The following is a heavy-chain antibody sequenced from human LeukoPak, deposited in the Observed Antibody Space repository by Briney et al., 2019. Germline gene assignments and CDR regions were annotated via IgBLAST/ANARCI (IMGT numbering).Heavy chain of an antibody. Sequence: MASETLSLTCTVSGGSISSYYWSWIRQPPGKGLEWIGYIYYSGSTNYNPSLKSRVTISVDTSKNQFSLKLSSVTAADTAVYYCAGPYCSGGSCYYDAFDIWGQGTMVTVSS. J-gene: IGHJ3*02. D-gene: IGHD2-15*01. CDR1: GGSISSYY. V-gene: IGHV4-59*01. CDR2: IYYSGST. CDR3: AGPYCSGGSCYYDAFDI.